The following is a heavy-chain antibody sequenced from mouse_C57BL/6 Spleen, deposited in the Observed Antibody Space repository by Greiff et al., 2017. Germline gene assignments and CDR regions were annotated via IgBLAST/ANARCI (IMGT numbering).Heavy chain of an antibody. D-gene: IGHD1-1*01. CDR1: GYTFTDYY. CDR2: INPNNGGT. J-gene: IGHJ2*01. V-gene: IGHV1-26*01. Sequence: VQLQQFGPEPVKPGASVKISCKASGYTFTDYYMNWVKQSHGKSLEWIGDINPNNGGTSYNQKFKGKATLTVDKSSSTAYMELRSLTSEDSAVYYCANYGSSYFDYWGQGTTLTVSS. CDR3: ANYGSSYFDY.